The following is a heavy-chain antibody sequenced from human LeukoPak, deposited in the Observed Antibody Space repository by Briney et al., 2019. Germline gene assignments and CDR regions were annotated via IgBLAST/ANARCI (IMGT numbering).Heavy chain of an antibody. CDR1: GXTFSSYE. V-gene: IGHV3-48*03. J-gene: IGHJ4*02. D-gene: IGHD2/OR15-2a*01. CDR2: ISTSGRTI. CDR3: ARGYFLGFDY. Sequence: GGSLRLSCAASGXTFSSYEMNWVRQAPGKGLEWVSYISTSGRTIYYADSVKGRLTISRDNAKNSLYLQMNSLRAEDAAVYYCARGYFLGFDYWGQGTLVTVSS.